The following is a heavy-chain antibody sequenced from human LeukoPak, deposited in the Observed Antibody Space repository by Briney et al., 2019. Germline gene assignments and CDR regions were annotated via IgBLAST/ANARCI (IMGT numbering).Heavy chain of an antibody. Sequence: SQTLSLTCAISEYSVSSDTAAWNWIRQSPSRGPEWLGRTYYRSRWYNDYAEFVKSRLTINPDTSKNQFSLHLNSVTPEDTAVYYCARGPQVVGYHYIDVWDKGTTVTVSS. CDR1: EYSVSSDTAA. D-gene: IGHD2-15*01. J-gene: IGHJ6*03. V-gene: IGHV6-1*01. CDR3: ARGPQVVGYHYIDV. CDR2: TYYRSRWYN.